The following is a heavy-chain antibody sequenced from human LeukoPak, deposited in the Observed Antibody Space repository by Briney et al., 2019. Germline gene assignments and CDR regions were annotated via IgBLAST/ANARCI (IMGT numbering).Heavy chain of an antibody. CDR1: RYTFTSYG. CDR2: ISAYHGHT. D-gene: IGHD1-1*01. CDR3: ARDEHTTMRGVRKLDI. V-gene: IGHV1-18*01. Sequence: ASVKVSCKAYRYTFTSYGVSWVRQVPRQGLEWMGWISAYHGHTNYAQNLQGRVTMTTDTSTNTAYMELRSLRSDDTAVYYCARDEHTTMRGVRKLDIWGQGTMVTVSS. J-gene: IGHJ3*02.